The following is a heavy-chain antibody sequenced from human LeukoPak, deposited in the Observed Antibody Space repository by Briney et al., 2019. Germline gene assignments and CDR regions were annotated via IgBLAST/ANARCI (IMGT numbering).Heavy chain of an antibody. J-gene: IGHJ4*02. CDR2: IYYSGST. CDR3: ARDGYYYDSSGYGDY. Sequence: PSETLSLTCTVSGGSISSYYWSWIRQPPGKGLEWIGYIYYSGSTNYNPSLKSRVTISVDTSKNQFSLKLSSVTAADTAVYYCARDGYYYDSSGYGDYWGQGTLVTVSS. CDR1: GGSISSYY. D-gene: IGHD3-22*01. V-gene: IGHV4-59*12.